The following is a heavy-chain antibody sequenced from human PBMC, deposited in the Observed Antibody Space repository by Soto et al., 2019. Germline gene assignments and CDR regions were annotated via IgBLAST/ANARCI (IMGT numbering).Heavy chain of an antibody. CDR1: GFTFSRYG. J-gene: IGHJ4*02. CDR2: IWYDGSNK. CDR3: ARGYDRRKSRGGFDY. Sequence: QVQLVESGGGVVQPGRSLRLSCAASGFTFSRYGMHWVRQAPGKGLEWVAVIWYDGSNKYYADSVKGRFTISRDNSKNTLYLQMNSLRAEDTAVYYCARGYDRRKSRGGFDYWGQGTLVTVSS. V-gene: IGHV3-33*01. D-gene: IGHD3-3*01.